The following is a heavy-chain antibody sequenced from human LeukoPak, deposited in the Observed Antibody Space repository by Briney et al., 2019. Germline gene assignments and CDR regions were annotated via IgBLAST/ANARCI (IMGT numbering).Heavy chain of an antibody. V-gene: IGHV3-21*01. D-gene: IGHD3-3*01. CDR3: ARTPYYDFWSGYYTAMFDY. CDR1: GFTFSSYS. J-gene: IGHJ4*02. CDR2: ISISSTYI. Sequence: GGSLRLSCTASGFTFSSYSMNWVRQAPGKGLEWVSSISISSTYIYYADSVKGRFTMSRDNAKSSLYLQMNSLRAEDTAVYYCARTPYYDFWSGYYTAMFDYWGQGTLVTVSS.